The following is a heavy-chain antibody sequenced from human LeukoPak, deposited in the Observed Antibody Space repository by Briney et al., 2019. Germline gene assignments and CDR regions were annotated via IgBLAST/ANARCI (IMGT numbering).Heavy chain of an antibody. CDR3: ASHQSIAAAGYYYYYGMDV. Sequence: GESLKISCKGSGYSFTSYWIGWVRQMPGKGLEWMGIIYPGDSDTRYSPSFQGQVTISADKSISTAYLQWSSLKASDTAMYYCASHQSIAAAGYYYYYGMDVWGQGTTVTVSS. V-gene: IGHV5-51*01. J-gene: IGHJ6*02. CDR1: GYSFTSYW. D-gene: IGHD6-13*01. CDR2: IYPGDSDT.